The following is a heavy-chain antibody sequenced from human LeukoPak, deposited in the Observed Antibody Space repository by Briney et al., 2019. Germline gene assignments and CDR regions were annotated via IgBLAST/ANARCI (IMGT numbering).Heavy chain of an antibody. CDR1: GFTFSSYW. CDR3: ARSNQADDY. D-gene: IGHD1-14*01. CDR2: INPGGSNI. V-gene: IGHV3-74*01. J-gene: IGHJ4*02. Sequence: PGGSLRLSCAASGFTFSSYWMHWVRQVPGKGLVWVARINPGGSNITYADSVKGRFTISRDNAKNTLYLQMDSLRAEDTGVYYCARSNQADDYWGQGTLVTVSS.